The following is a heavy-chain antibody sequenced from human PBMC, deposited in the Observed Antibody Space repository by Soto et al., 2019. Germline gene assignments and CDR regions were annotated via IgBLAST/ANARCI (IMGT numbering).Heavy chain of an antibody. Sequence: ASVKVSCKASGYTFTAYYIHWVRQAPGQGLEWIGIVNPSVGTVSYAGKFQGRVTMTRDTSTTTVYMELSSLTSEDTAVYSCARGGTGTIGSRAFYGMDVWGQGTTVTISS. J-gene: IGHJ6*02. D-gene: IGHD1-1*01. CDR1: GYTFTAYY. CDR3: ARGGTGTIGSRAFYGMDV. V-gene: IGHV1-46*01. CDR2: VNPSVGTV.